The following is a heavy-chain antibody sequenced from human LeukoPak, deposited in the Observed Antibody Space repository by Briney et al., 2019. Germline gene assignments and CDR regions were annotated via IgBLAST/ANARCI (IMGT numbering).Heavy chain of an antibody. CDR3: AKDLTQYGYSTDY. Sequence: GGSLRLSCAASGFTFSNAWMSWVRQAPGKGLEWVSAISGSGGTTYYADSVKGRFTISGDNSKNTLYLQMNSLRAEDTAIYYCAKDLTQYGYSTDYWGQGTLVTVSS. CDR1: GFTFSNAW. D-gene: IGHD5-18*01. J-gene: IGHJ4*02. CDR2: ISGSGGTT. V-gene: IGHV3-23*01.